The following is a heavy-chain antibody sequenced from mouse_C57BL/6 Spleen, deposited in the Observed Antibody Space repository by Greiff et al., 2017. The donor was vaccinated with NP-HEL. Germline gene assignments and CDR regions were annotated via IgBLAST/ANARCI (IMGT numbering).Heavy chain of an antibody. CDR2: IYPRSGNT. CDR1: GYTFTSYG. CDR3: ARETTRRYFDV. Sequence: VKLMESGAELARPGASVKLSCKASGYTFTSYGISWVKQRTGQGLEWIGEIYPRSGNTYYNEKFKGKATLTADKSSSTAYMELRSLTSEDSAVYFCARETTRRYFDVWGTGTTVTVSS. J-gene: IGHJ1*03. V-gene: IGHV1-81*01. D-gene: IGHD1-1*01.